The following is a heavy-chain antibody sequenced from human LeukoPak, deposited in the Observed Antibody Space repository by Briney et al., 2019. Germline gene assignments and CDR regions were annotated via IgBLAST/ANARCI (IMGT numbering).Heavy chain of an antibody. D-gene: IGHD2-15*01. V-gene: IGHV3-7*01. Sequence: GGSLRLSCAASGFTFSSYWMSWVRQAPGKGLEWVANIKQDGSEKYYVDSVKGRFTISRDNAKNSLYLQMNSLRAEDTAVYYYARDPTSVVVAAAFDYWGQGTLVTVSS. CDR3: ARDPTSVVVAAAFDY. J-gene: IGHJ4*02. CDR2: IKQDGSEK. CDR1: GFTFSSYW.